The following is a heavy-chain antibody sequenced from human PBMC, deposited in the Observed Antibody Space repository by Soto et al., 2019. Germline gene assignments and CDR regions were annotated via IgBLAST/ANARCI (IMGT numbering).Heavy chain of an antibody. V-gene: IGHV1-18*01. CDR2: ISAYSGHT. Sequence: QVQLVQSGAEVKKPGASVTVSCKASGYTFTNYGINWVRQAPGQGLEWMGWISAYSGHTNYAQKLQDRVTMTTDTSTSTSYMEPRSLRSADTAVYYCARRPHLADNVELDYWGQGTLVTVAS. CDR1: GYTFTNYG. CDR3: ARRPHLADNVELDY. J-gene: IGHJ4*02. D-gene: IGHD6-19*01.